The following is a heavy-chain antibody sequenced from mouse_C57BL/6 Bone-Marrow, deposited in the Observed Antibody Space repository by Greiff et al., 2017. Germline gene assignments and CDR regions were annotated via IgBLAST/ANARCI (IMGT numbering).Heavy chain of an antibody. CDR1: GYTFTSYD. CDR2: IYPRDGST. Sequence: QVQLKQPGAELVKPGASVKLSCKASGYTFTSYDINWVKQRPGQGLEWIGWIYPRDGSTKYNEKFKGKATLTVDTSSSTAYMELHSLTSEASAVYFCARAGTWYAMDYWGQGTSVTVSS. V-gene: IGHV1-85*01. J-gene: IGHJ4*01. D-gene: IGHD4-1*01. CDR3: ARAGTWYAMDY.